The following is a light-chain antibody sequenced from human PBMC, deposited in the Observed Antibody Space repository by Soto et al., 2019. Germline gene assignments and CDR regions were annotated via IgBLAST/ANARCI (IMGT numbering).Light chain of an antibody. J-gene: IGKJ1*01. Sequence: ETVLTQSPGTLSLSPGERATLFCRASQSVSNNYVAWYQQKPGQAPRLLIYGASSRATGIPDRFSGSGSGTDFSLTIIRLEPEDSAVYYCQQHGTSPPSSTFGQGTKVEIK. CDR2: GAS. CDR1: QSVSNNY. CDR3: QQHGTSPPSST. V-gene: IGKV3-20*01.